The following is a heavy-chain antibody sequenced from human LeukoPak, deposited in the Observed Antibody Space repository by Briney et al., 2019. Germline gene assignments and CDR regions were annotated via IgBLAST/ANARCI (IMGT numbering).Heavy chain of an antibody. Sequence: SGGSLRLSCAASGYTFSGFYMSWIRRAPGKGLEWISYISHTGSPTYYADSVKGRFTISRDNAKTSLYLQMNSLRAEDTAVYYCARGGSSWYTFPGRIDYWGQGILVTVSS. V-gene: IGHV3-11*01. CDR1: GYTFSGFY. CDR2: ISHTGSPT. J-gene: IGHJ4*02. D-gene: IGHD6-13*01. CDR3: ARGGSSWYTFPGRIDY.